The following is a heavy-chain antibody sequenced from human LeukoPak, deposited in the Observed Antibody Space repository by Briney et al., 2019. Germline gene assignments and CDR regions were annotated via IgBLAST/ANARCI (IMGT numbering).Heavy chain of an antibody. CDR2: ISSSSSYI. D-gene: IGHD6-13*01. J-gene: IGHJ4*02. V-gene: IGHV3-21*01. Sequence: GGSLRLSCAASGFTFSSYSMYWVRQAPGKGLEWVSSISSSSSYIYYADSVKGRFTISRDNAKNSLYLQMNSLRAEDTAVYYCAGGAFAGGYFDYWGQGTLVTVSS. CDR1: GFTFSSYS. CDR3: AGGAFAGGYFDY.